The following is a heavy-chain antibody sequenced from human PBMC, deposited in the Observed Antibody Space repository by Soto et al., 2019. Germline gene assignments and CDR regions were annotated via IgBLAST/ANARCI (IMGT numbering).Heavy chain of an antibody. Sequence: WRSLRLSWVPCGLTFNSAWMNWVRQAPGKGLEWVGRIKSDIDGGTVDYAAAVKGRFTISRDDSKSTLYLQMNSLTIEDTAVYYCVSAVIYWGQGTLVTVSS. J-gene: IGHJ1*01. CDR1: GLTFNSAW. CDR3: VSAVIY. CDR2: IKSDIDGGTV. V-gene: IGHV3-15*05. D-gene: IGHD2-21*01.